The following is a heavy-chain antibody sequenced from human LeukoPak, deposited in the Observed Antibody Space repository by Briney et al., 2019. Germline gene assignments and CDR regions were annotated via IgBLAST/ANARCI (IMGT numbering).Heavy chain of an antibody. D-gene: IGHD3-3*01. CDR2: IYYSGST. V-gene: IGHV4-59*04. Sequence: NPSETLSLTCTVSGGSISGFYWGWIRQPPGKGLEWIGFIYYSGSTYYNPSLKSRVTISVDTSKNQFSLKLSSVTAADTAVYYCARHVLSGYLNYWYFDLWGRGTLVTVSS. CDR3: ARHVLSGYLNYWYFDL. CDR1: GGSISGFY. J-gene: IGHJ2*01.